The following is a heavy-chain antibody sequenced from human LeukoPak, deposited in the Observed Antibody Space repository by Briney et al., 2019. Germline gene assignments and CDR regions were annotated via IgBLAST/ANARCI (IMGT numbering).Heavy chain of an antibody. V-gene: IGHV4-39*02. J-gene: IGHJ5*02. CDR1: GVSISSSNSY. CDR2: IYYSGNT. CDR3: ARDGPNIAAAGTGSWFDP. Sequence: PSETLSLTCTVSGVSISSSNSYWGWIRQPPGKGLEWIGSIYYSGNTYYNASLKSQVSISIDTSKNQFSLRLTSVTAADTAVYYCARDGPNIAAAGTGSWFDPWGQGTLVTVSS. D-gene: IGHD6-13*01.